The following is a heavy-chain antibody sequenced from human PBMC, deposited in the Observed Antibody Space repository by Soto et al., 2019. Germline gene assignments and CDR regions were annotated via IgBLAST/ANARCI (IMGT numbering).Heavy chain of an antibody. D-gene: IGHD6-13*01. CDR1: GFTFSSYG. J-gene: IGHJ4*02. CDR3: AKDAAAGSYDY. Sequence: QVQLVESGGGEVQPGRSLRLSCAASGFTFSSYGMHWVRQAPGKGLEWVAVISYDGSNKYYADSVKGRFTISRDNSKNTLYLQMNSLRAEDTAVYYCAKDAAAGSYDYWGQGTLVTVSS. V-gene: IGHV3-30*18. CDR2: ISYDGSNK.